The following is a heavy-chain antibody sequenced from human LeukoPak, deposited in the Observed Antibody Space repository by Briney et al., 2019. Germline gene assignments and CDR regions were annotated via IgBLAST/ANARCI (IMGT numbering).Heavy chain of an antibody. D-gene: IGHD3-16*01. CDR3: AKSSLRVGVAVSGYFDY. V-gene: IGHV3-23*01. J-gene: IGHJ4*02. CDR1: GFTFSSYS. Sequence: GGSLRLSCAASGFTFSSYSMDWVRQAPGKGLEWVSFISDSGGFTYYADSVKGRFTISRDNSKNTLYLQMNTLRAEDTAVYYCAKSSLRVGVAVSGYFDYWGQGTLVTVSS. CDR2: ISDSGGFT.